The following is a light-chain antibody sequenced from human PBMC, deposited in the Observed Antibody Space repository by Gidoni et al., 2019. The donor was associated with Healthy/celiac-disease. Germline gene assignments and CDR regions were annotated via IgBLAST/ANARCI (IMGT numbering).Light chain of an antibody. V-gene: IGLV2-8*01. Sequence: QSALTQPPSASGSPGQSVPISCTGTSSDVGGYNFVSWYHQHPGKAPKLMIYEVSKRPSGVPDRFAGSKSGNTASLTVSGLQAEDEADYYCSSYAGSNKAVFGGGTKLTVL. J-gene: IGLJ2*01. CDR2: EVS. CDR1: SSDVGGYNF. CDR3: SSYAGSNKAV.